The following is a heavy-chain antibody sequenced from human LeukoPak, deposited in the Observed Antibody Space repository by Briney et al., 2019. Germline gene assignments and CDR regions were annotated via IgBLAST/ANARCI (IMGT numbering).Heavy chain of an antibody. Sequence: SQTLSLTCTVSGRSISSGGYYWSWIRQHPGKGLEWIGYIYYSGSTYYNPSLESRVTISVDTSKNQFSLKLSSVTAADTAVYYCARAGSSGWFDYWGQGTLVTVSS. V-gene: IGHV4-31*03. CDR2: IYYSGST. J-gene: IGHJ4*02. D-gene: IGHD6-19*01. CDR1: GRSISSGGYY. CDR3: ARAGSSGWFDY.